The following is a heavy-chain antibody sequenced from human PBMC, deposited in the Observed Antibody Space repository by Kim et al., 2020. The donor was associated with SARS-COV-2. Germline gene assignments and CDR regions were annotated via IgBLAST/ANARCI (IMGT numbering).Heavy chain of an antibody. CDR3: AKYPVSSVGRKYYVDY. V-gene: IGHV3-9*01. D-gene: IGHD1-26*01. Sequence: GEGRFTISRDNAKNSLYLQMNGLRAEDTALYYCAKYPVSSVGRKYYVDYWGQGTLVTVSS. J-gene: IGHJ4*02.